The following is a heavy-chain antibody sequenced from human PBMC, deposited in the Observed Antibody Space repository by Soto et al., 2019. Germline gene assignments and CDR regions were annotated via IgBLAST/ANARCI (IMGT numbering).Heavy chain of an antibody. CDR2: ISAYNGNT. J-gene: IGHJ6*03. D-gene: IGHD2-15*01. Sequence: ASVKVSCKASGYTFTSYCISWVRQAPGQGLEWMGWISAYNGNTNYAQKLQGRVTMTTDTSTSTAYMELRSLRSDDTAVYYCARFSWYYYYMDVWGKGTTVTVSS. V-gene: IGHV1-18*01. CDR1: GYTFTSYC. CDR3: ARFSWYYYYMDV.